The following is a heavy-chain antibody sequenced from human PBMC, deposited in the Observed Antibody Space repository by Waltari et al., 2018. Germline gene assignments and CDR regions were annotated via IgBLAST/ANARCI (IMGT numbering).Heavy chain of an antibody. Sequence: QVQLQESGPGLVKPSQTLSLTCTVSGGSISSGSYYWSWIRQPAGKGLEWIGYIYTSGGTNYNPSLKSRVTISVDTSKNQFSLKLSSVTAADTAVYYCARDLGLGIDYWGQGTLVTVSS. D-gene: IGHD6-19*01. J-gene: IGHJ4*02. V-gene: IGHV4-61*09. CDR2: IYTSGGT. CDR1: GGSISSGSYY. CDR3: ARDLGLGIDY.